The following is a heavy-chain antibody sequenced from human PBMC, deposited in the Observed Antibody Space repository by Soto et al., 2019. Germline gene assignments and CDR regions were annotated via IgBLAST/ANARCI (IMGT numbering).Heavy chain of an antibody. CDR3: AREASGYDF. D-gene: IGHD5-12*01. V-gene: IGHV1-69*13. J-gene: IGHJ1*01. CDR1: GGTFSSFG. CDR2: IIPVFGRP. Sequence: GASVKVSCKASGGTFSSFGISWVRQAPGQGLEWMGGIIPVFGRPNYAQRFRGRLTITADESTNTSYMELIDLTSEDTAVYYCAREASGYDFWGQGTPAPVSS.